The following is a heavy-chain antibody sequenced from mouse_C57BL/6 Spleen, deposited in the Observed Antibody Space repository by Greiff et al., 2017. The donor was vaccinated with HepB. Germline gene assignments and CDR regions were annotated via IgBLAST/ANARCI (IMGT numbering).Heavy chain of an antibody. CDR1: GFTFSDYG. Sequence: EVQGVESGGGLVKPGGSLKLSCAASGFTFSDYGMHWVRQAPEKGLEWVAYISSGSSTIYYADTVKGRFTISRDNAKNNLFLQMTSLRSEDTAMYYCARPNWDGYYAMDYWGQGTSVTVSS. V-gene: IGHV5-17*01. J-gene: IGHJ4*01. CDR2: ISSGSSTI. D-gene: IGHD4-1*01. CDR3: ARPNWDGYYAMDY.